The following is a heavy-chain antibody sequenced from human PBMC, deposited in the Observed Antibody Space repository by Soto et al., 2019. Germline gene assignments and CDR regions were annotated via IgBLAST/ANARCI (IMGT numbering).Heavy chain of an antibody. CDR3: AKDNKGEYVGAFDS. J-gene: IGHJ4*02. CDR1: GFSFSNYA. Sequence: PGGSLRLSCAASGFSFSNYAVTWVRQAPGKGLEWVSSIGGDTSYTYYADSVKGRFTISRDKSKNTVFLQMNSLRADDTAVYHCAKDNKGEYVGAFDSWGQRNLVTVSP. CDR2: IGGDTSYT. D-gene: IGHD3-16*01. V-gene: IGHV3-23*01.